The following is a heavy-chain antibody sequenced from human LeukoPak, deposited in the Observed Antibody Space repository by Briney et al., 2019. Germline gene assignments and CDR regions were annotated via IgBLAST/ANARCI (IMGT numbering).Heavy chain of an antibody. J-gene: IGHJ2*01. V-gene: IGHV3-21*01. CDR2: ISSSGSYI. Sequence: GGSLRLSCAASGFTFSTYSMNWVRKAPGKGLEWVSSISSSGSYIYYADSVKGRFTISRDNAKNSLYLQMNSLGAEDTAVYYCARAPSPNWYFDLWGRGTLVTVSS. CDR3: ARAPSPNWYFDL. CDR1: GFTFSTYS.